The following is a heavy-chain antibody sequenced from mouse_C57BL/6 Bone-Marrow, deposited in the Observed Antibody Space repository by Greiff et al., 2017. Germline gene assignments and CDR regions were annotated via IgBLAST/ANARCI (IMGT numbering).Heavy chain of an antibody. V-gene: IGHV1-26*01. J-gene: IGHJ2*01. CDR3: ARDGRGEFDY. CDR2: INPNNGGT. Sequence: SGPELVKPGASVKISCKASGYTFTDYYMNWVKQSHGKSLEWIGDINPNNGGTSYNQKFKGKATLTVDKSSSTAYMELRSLTSEDSAVYYCARDGRGEFDYWGQGTTLTVSS. CDR1: GYTFTDYY.